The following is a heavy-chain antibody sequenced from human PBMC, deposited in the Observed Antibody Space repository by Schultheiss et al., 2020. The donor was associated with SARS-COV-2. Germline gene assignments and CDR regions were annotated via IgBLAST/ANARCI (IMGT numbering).Heavy chain of an antibody. CDR2: IYYSGST. CDR1: GGSISSGDYY. D-gene: IGHD4-23*01. Sequence: SETLSLTCTVSGGSISSGDYYWSWIRQPPGKGLEWIGYIYYSGSTYYNPSLKSRVTISVDTSKNQFSLKLSSVTAADTAVYYCARVVTVVTLMDVWGQGTTVTVSS. CDR3: ARVVTVVTLMDV. J-gene: IGHJ6*02. V-gene: IGHV4-31*03.